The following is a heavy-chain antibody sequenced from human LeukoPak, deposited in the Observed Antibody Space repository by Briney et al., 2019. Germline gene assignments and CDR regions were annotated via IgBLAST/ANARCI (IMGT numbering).Heavy chain of an antibody. CDR2: IYGSGIT. D-gene: IGHD3-22*01. CDR1: GGSIISNY. J-gene: IGHJ6*03. CDR3: ARLKFYDSTGYSPGYYMDV. Sequence: PSETLSLTCTVSGGSIISNYWSWIRQSAGTGLEWIGRIYGSGITDYNPSLKSRVAMSLDTSRKQFSLRLTSVTAADTAVYYCARLKFYDSTGYSPGYYMDVWGKGTTVSVFS. V-gene: IGHV4-4*07.